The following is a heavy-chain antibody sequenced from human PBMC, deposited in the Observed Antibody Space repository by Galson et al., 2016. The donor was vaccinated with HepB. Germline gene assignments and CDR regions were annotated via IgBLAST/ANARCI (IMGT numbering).Heavy chain of an antibody. CDR2: ISFDGSIK. CDR1: GFTFSSCG. V-gene: IGHV3-30*03. J-gene: IGHJ4*02. CDR3: ARQPRREGVITYYFDY. Sequence: SLRLSCAASGFTFSSCGMHWVRQAPGKGLEWVAVISFDGSIKYYADSVKGRFTISRDNSKNTLYLQMNSLRTEDTALYYCARQPRREGVITYYFDYWGQGTLVTVSS. D-gene: IGHD1-14*01.